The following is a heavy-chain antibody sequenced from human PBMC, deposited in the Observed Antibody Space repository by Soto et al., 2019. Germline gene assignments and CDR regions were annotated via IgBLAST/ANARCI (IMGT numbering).Heavy chain of an antibody. Sequence: PSETLSLTCSVYGYSVTSSDYYWAWLRQPPGKGLECIGSMFYSGLTYYNPSLKSRVTLSVDTSKNQFSVRLNSVTAADTAVYYCAPLSVPLSGAYGIHVGGQGTTVTVS. CDR2: MFYSGLT. CDR3: APLSVPLSGAYGIHV. CDR1: GYSVTSSDYY. V-gene: IGHV4-39*01. D-gene: IGHD2-15*01. J-gene: IGHJ6*02.